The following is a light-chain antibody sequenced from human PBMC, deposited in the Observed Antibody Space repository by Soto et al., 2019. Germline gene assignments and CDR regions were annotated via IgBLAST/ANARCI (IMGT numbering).Light chain of an antibody. CDR3: QQYNNWPVS. Sequence: EIVMTQSPATLSVSPGERVALSVRARQSVGSNLAWYQQKPGQAPRLLIYGASTRATGIPARFSGSGSETEFTLTINSLQSEDFAVYYCQQYNNWPVSFGQGTRLEI. J-gene: IGKJ5*01. CDR2: GAS. CDR1: QSVGSN. V-gene: IGKV3-15*01.